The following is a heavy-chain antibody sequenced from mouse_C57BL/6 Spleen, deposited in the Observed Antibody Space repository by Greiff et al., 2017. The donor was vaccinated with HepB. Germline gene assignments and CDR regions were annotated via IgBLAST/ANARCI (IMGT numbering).Heavy chain of an antibody. CDR3: AKRGYDYDEGYYYAMDY. Sequence: EVQLQQSGPGLVKPSQSLSLTCSVTGYSITRGYYWNWIRQFPGNKLEWMGYISYDGSNNYNPSLKNRISITRDTSKNQFFLKLNSVTTEDTATYYCAKRGYDYDEGYYYAMDYWGQGTSVTVSS. J-gene: IGHJ4*01. CDR2: ISYDGSN. V-gene: IGHV3-6*01. CDR1: GYSITRGYY. D-gene: IGHD2-4*01.